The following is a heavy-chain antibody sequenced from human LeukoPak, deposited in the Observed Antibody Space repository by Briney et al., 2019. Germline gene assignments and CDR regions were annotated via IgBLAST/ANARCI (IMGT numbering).Heavy chain of an antibody. CDR1: GGSFSGYY. D-gene: IGHD2-2*02. CDR3: ARGRRRYCSSTSCYTRRRYSYGFDY. J-gene: IGHJ4*02. Sequence: KPSETLSLTCAVYGGSFSGYYWSWIRQPPGKGLEWIGEINHSGSTNYNPSLKSRVTISVDTSKNQFSLKLSSVTAADTAVYYCARGRRRYCSSTSCYTRRRYSYGFDYWGQGTLVTVSS. V-gene: IGHV4-34*01. CDR2: INHSGST.